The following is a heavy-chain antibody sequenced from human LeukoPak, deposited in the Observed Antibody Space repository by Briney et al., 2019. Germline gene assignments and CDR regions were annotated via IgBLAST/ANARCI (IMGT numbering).Heavy chain of an antibody. V-gene: IGHV3-30*02. CDR3: ARGTWAFDI. Sequence: GGSLRLSCSASGFIFSSYGMHWVRQAPGKGLEWVAFIRTDGSIKYYGDSVKGRFTISRDNSKNTLYLQMNSLRAEDTAVYYCARGTWAFDIWGQGTMVTVSS. CDR2: IRTDGSIK. J-gene: IGHJ3*02. CDR1: GFIFSSYG.